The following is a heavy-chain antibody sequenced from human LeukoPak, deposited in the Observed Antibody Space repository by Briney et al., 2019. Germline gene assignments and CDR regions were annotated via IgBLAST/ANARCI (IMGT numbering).Heavy chain of an antibody. CDR1: GCSFTSYW. J-gene: IGHJ5*02. Sequence: GESLKISCKGSGCSFTSYWIGWVRQMPGKGLEWMGIIYPGDSDTRYSQSFQGQVTISADKSISTAYLQWSSLKASDTAMYYCARPVRGVRDSNWFDPWGQGTLVTVSS. CDR3: ARPVRGVRDSNWFDP. D-gene: IGHD3-10*01. CDR2: IYPGDSDT. V-gene: IGHV5-51*01.